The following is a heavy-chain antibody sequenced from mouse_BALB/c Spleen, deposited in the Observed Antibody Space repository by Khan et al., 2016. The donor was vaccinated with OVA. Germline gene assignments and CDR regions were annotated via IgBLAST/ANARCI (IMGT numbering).Heavy chain of an antibody. D-gene: IGHD1-1*01. J-gene: IGHJ3*01. CDR3: ARHNYGPFAY. Sequence: EVELVESGGDLVKPGGSLKLSCSASGFTFSTYAMSWVRQTPEKRLEWVATISSGGDNIFYPDSVKGRFTISRDNATNTLYLQMSRLRSEDTAMYYCARHNYGPFAYWGQGTLVTVSA. CDR2: ISSGGDNI. V-gene: IGHV5-9-3*01. CDR1: GFTFSTYA.